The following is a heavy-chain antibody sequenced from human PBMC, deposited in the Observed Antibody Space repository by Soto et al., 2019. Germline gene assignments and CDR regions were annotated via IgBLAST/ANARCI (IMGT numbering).Heavy chain of an antibody. CDR2: ISSSSSYI. Sequence: PGGSLRLSCAASGFTFSSYSMNWVRQAPGKGLEWVSSISSSSSYIYYADSVKGRFTISRDNAKNSLYLQMNSLRAEDTAVYYCARDHGDTNYYYYYGMDVWGQGTTVTVSS. CDR1: GFTFSSYS. V-gene: IGHV3-21*01. CDR3: ARDHGDTNYYYYYGMDV. D-gene: IGHD2-2*01. J-gene: IGHJ6*02.